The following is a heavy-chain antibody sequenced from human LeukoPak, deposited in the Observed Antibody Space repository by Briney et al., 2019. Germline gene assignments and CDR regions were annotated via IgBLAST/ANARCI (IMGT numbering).Heavy chain of an antibody. CDR2: IYYSGST. CDR1: GGSISSYY. D-gene: IGHD5-24*01. Sequence: SETLSLTCTVSGGSISSYYWSWIRQPPGKGLEWIGYIYYSGSTNYNPSLKSRVTISEDTSKNQFSLKLSSVTAADTAMYYCARLRDGYNVDHWGQGTLVTVSS. CDR3: ARLRDGYNVDH. V-gene: IGHV4-59*08. J-gene: IGHJ4*02.